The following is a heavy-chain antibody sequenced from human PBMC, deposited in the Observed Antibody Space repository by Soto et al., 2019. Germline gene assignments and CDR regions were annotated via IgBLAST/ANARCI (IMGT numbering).Heavy chain of an antibody. V-gene: IGHV3-48*03. Sequence: GGSQRLSCVASGFTLSSYHMDWVRQAPGKGLEWISYIHASSISNIYYADSVKGRFTISRDNAKNSLYLQMDSLRAEDTAVYYCARDGTTGTANYHYAMDVWGQGTTVTVSS. D-gene: IGHD4-17*01. CDR2: IHASSISNI. CDR1: GFTLSSYH. CDR3: ARDGTTGTANYHYAMDV. J-gene: IGHJ6*02.